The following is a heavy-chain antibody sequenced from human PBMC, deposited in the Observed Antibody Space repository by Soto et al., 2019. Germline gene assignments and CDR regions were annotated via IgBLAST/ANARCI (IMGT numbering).Heavy chain of an antibody. CDR3: AKDRCSSTSCSGVFDY. CDR2: ITYDGSNK. D-gene: IGHD2-2*01. Sequence: GGSLRLSCAASGFTFSSYVMHWVRQAPGKGLEWVAVITYDGSNKYDVDSVKGQFTICRDNAKNSMYLQMNSLRAEDTAVYYGAKDRCSSTSCSGVFDYWGQGTLVTVSS. V-gene: IGHV3-30*18. CDR1: GFTFSSYV. J-gene: IGHJ4*02.